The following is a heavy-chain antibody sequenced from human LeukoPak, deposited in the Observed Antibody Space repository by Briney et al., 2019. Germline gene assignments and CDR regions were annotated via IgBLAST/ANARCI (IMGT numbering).Heavy chain of an antibody. D-gene: IGHD3-10*01. J-gene: IGHJ4*02. CDR1: GFTFSSYE. Sequence: PGGSLRLSCAASGFTFSSYEMNWVRQAPGQGLEWVSYISNSGNTIYYADSVKSRFTISRDNAKNSLYLQMNSLRAEDTAVYYCARRSRGTGSWYYFDYWGQGTLVTVSS. CDR2: ISNSGNTI. CDR3: ARRSRGTGSWYYFDY. V-gene: IGHV3-48*03.